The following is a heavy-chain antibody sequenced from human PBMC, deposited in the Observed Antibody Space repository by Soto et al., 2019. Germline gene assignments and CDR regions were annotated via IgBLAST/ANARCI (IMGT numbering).Heavy chain of an antibody. CDR2: IYHGGTT. CDR3: ARSAGGNSFFEF. CDR1: GASVSSSDW. Sequence: ASETLSLTCAVSGASVSSSDWWSWVRQPPGNGLEWIGEIYHGGTTNYNPSLKSRVTLSVDKSKNQFSLSLTSVTAADTAVYYRARSAGGNSFFEFWGQGTLVTVSS. V-gene: IGHV4-4*02. J-gene: IGHJ4*02. D-gene: IGHD1-1*01.